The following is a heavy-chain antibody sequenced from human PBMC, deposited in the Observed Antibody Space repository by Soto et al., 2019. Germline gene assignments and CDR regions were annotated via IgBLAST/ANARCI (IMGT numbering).Heavy chain of an antibody. D-gene: IGHD2-15*01. CDR2: IYKSATT. Sequence: SETRSLTCSVSGDSISSVDYFWAWIRQPPGQALEYIGYIYKSATTYYNPSFESRVAISLDTPKSQFSLNVTSVTAADTAVYFCARGRYCLTGRCFPNWFDSWGQGTLVTVSS. V-gene: IGHV4-30-4*01. J-gene: IGHJ5*01. CDR3: ARGRYCLTGRCFPNWFDS. CDR1: GDSISSVDYF.